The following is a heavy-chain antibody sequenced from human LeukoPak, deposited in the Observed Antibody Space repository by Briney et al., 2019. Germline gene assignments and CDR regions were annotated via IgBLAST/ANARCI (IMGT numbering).Heavy chain of an antibody. J-gene: IGHJ6*02. CDR1: GFTFSSYA. V-gene: IGHV3-30-3*01. D-gene: IGHD3-22*01. Sequence: GGSLRLSCAASGFTFSSYAMHWVRQAPGKGLEWVAVISYDGSNKYYADSVKGRFTISRDNSKNTLFLQMNSLRAEDTAVYYCAKDYYDSSPYYYGMDVWGQGTTVTVSS. CDR3: AKDYYDSSPYYYGMDV. CDR2: ISYDGSNK.